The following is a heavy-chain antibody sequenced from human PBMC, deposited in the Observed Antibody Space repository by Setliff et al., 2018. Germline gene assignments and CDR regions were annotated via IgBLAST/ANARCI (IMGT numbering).Heavy chain of an antibody. CDR3: ARVDGSYLFDY. D-gene: IGHD1-26*01. Sequence: GGSLRLSCAASGFDFKTHWMDWARQAPGKGLEWVANIKEDGSQRNYVNSVKGRFTISIDNAKNSLYLQMNSLSAEDTAVYYCARVDGSYLFDYWGQGTLVTVSS. CDR1: GFDFKTHW. V-gene: IGHV3-7*01. J-gene: IGHJ4*02. CDR2: IKEDGSQR.